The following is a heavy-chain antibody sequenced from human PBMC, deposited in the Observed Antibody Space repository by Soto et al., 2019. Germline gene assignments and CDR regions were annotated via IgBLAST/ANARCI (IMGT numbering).Heavy chain of an antibody. Sequence: GGSLRLSCAASGFTFSPYSINWVRQAPGKGLEWLSSISSSSSYIFYADSVKGRFTISRDNAKNSLFLQMNSLRADDTAVYYCARDRETGATVTTYYDSWGQGALVTVSS. CDR1: GFTFSPYS. J-gene: IGHJ4*02. CDR3: ARDRETGATVTTYYDS. CDR2: ISSSSSYI. V-gene: IGHV3-21*06. D-gene: IGHD4-4*01.